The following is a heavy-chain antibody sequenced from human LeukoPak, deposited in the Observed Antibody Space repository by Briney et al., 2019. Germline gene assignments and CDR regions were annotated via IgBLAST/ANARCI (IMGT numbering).Heavy chain of an antibody. J-gene: IGHJ4*02. Sequence: ASVKVSCKASGYTFTGYYMHWVRQAPGQGLEWMGWINPNSGGTNYAQKFQGRVTMTRDTSISTAYMELSRLRSDDTAVYYCARERYSISWSPSSFDYWGQGTLVTVSS. D-gene: IGHD6-13*01. CDR3: ARERYSISWSPSSFDY. CDR2: INPNSGGT. V-gene: IGHV1-2*02. CDR1: GYTFTGYY.